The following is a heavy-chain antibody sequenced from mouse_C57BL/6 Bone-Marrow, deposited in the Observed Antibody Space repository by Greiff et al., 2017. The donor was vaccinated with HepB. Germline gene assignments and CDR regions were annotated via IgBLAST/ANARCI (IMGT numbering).Heavy chain of an antibody. D-gene: IGHD2-3*01. V-gene: IGHV5-6*01. Sequence: VQLKESGGDLVKPGGSLKLSCAASGFTFSSYGMSWVRQTPDKRLEWVATISSGGSYTYYPDSVKGRFTISRDNAKNTLYLQMSSLKSEDTAMYYCARVDGYYRSWFAYWGQGTLVTVSA. CDR2: ISSGGSYT. CDR1: GFTFSSYG. J-gene: IGHJ3*01. CDR3: ARVDGYYRSWFAY.